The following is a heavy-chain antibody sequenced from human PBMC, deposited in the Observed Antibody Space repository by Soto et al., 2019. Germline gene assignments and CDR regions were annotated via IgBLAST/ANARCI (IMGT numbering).Heavy chain of an antibody. Sequence: QVQLVQSVAEVKKPGSSVKVSCKASGGTFISYAISWVRQATGQGLEWMGGIIPIFGTANSAQKFQGRVTITADESTSTAYMELSSLRSEDTAVYYCARVDSSGWYDYYYYGMDVWGQGTTVTVSS. V-gene: IGHV1-69*01. CDR3: ARVDSSGWYDYYYYGMDV. D-gene: IGHD6-19*01. J-gene: IGHJ6*02. CDR2: IIPIFGTA. CDR1: GGTFISYA.